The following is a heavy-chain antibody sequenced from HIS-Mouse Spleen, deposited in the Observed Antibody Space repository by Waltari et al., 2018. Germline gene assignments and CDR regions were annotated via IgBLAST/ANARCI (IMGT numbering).Heavy chain of an antibody. V-gene: IGHV1-69*01. D-gene: IGHD1-26*01. Sequence: QVQLVQSGAEVKKPGSSVKVSCKASGGTFSSYAISWVRQAPGKGLEWMGGIIPNFGTANYAQKFQGRVTITADESTSTAYMELSSLRSEDTAVYYCARDSGSYSFWYFDLWGRGTLVTVSS. CDR3: ARDSGSYSFWYFDL. CDR2: IIPNFGTA. J-gene: IGHJ2*01. CDR1: GGTFSSYA.